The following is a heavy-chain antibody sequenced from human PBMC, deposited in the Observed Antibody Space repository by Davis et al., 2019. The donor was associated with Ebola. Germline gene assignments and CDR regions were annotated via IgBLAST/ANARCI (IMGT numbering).Heavy chain of an antibody. J-gene: IGHJ6*02. CDR3: ARDLDYYYGMDV. Sequence: SVKVSCKASGGTFSSYAISWVRQAPGQGLEWMGGIIPIFGTANYAQKFQGRVTITADESTSTAYMELSSLRSEDTAVYYCARDLDYYYGMDVWGQGTTVTVSS. CDR2: IIPIFGTA. CDR1: GGTFSSYA. V-gene: IGHV1-69*13.